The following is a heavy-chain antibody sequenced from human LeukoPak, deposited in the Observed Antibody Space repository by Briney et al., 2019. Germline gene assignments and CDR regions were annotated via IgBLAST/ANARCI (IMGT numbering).Heavy chain of an antibody. D-gene: IGHD6-19*01. CDR2: ISSSSSYI. CDR3: ARDSKGSGWFDY. V-gene: IGHV3-21*01. Sequence: GGSLRLSCAASGFTFSSYSMNWVRQAPGKGLEWVSSISSSSSYIYYADSVKGRFTISRDNAKNSLYLQMNSLRAEDTAVYYCARDSKGSGWFDYWGQGTLVTVSS. J-gene: IGHJ4*02. CDR1: GFTFSSYS.